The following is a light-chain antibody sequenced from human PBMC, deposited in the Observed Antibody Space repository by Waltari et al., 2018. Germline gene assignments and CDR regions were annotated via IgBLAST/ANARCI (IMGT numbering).Light chain of an antibody. V-gene: IGLV1-44*01. J-gene: IGLJ3*02. Sequence: QSVLNQPPSASGTPGQRVSISCSGGSSNIGSNGVNWYQQSPGSAPKLPIYNSNKRPSGVPDRFSASKSGTSASLAIGGLRSEDEADFYCGSWDTNLNGWVFGGGTKVTVL. CDR3: GSWDTNLNGWV. CDR2: NSN. CDR1: SSNIGSNG.